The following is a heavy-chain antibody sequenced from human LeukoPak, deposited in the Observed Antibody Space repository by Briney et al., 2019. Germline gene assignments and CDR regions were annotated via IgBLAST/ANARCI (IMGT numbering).Heavy chain of an antibody. CDR1: GGTFSSYA. V-gene: IGHV1-8*03. J-gene: IGHJ6*03. CDR2: FDPEDGET. Sequence: ASVKVSCKASGGTFSSYAISWVRQAPGKGLEWMGGFDPEDGETIYAQKFQGRVTITRNTSISTAYMELSSLRSEDTAVYYCARLGGYYYYMDVWGKGTTVTVSS. CDR3: ARLGGYYYYMDV. D-gene: IGHD3-10*01.